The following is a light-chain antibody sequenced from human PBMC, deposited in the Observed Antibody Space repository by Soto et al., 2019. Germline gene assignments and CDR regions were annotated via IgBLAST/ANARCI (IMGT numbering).Light chain of an antibody. CDR2: WAS. Sequence: DIVMTQSPDSLAVSLGERATINCKSSQNLLYSSNNKNYLAWYQQKPGQPPKLLIYWASTRESGVPDRFSGSGSGTDFTLTISRLQAEDVAVYYCQQYDRTPLTFGGGTKVEIK. CDR3: QQYDRTPLT. J-gene: IGKJ4*01. CDR1: QNLLYSSNNKNY. V-gene: IGKV4-1*01.